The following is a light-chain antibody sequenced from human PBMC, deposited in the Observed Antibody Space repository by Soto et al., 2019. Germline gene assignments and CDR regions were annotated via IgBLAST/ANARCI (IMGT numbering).Light chain of an antibody. CDR3: QQYNTYSWT. J-gene: IGKJ1*01. V-gene: IGKV1-5*03. Sequence: EIQMTQSPSTLSASPGGRATMSCRASQSVKSSLAWYQQKPGKAPKLLIYEASSLESGVPSRFGGSGSGTEFTLTIGSLQTDDFATYYCQQYNTYSWTFGQGTKVDIK. CDR1: QSVKSS. CDR2: EAS.